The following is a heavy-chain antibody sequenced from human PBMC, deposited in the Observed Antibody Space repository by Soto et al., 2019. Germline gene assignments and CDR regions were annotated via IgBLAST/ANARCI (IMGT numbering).Heavy chain of an antibody. CDR2: IYYSGST. J-gene: IGHJ3*01. CDR3: ARLHYVWGTHDAFDL. Sequence: QVQLQESGPGLVKPSQTLSLTCTVSGGSISSGGYYWSWIRQHPGKGLEWIGYIYYSGSTYYNPSLKSRVTISVDTSKNQFSLKLSSVTAADTAVYYCARLHYVWGTHDAFDLWGQGTMVTVSS. V-gene: IGHV4-31*03. CDR1: GGSISSGGYY. D-gene: IGHD3-16*01.